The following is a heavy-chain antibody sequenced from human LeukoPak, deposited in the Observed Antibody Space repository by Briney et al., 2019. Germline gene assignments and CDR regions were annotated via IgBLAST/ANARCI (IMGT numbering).Heavy chain of an antibody. CDR3: ARGGDYGVKIDY. Sequence: GGSLRLSCAASGFTFSRYAMSWVRQAPGKGLEWVSGISSSGGNTYYADSVKGRFTFSRDNSKNTIYLQMNGLRADDTAVYYCARGGDYGVKIDYWGQGTLVTVSS. J-gene: IGHJ4*02. D-gene: IGHD3-16*01. CDR1: GFTFSRYA. V-gene: IGHV3-23*01. CDR2: ISSSGGNT.